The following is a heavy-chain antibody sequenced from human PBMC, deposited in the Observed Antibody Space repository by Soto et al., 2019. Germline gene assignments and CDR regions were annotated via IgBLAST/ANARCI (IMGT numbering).Heavy chain of an antibody. CDR2: IYDGGST. J-gene: IGHJ4*02. CDR3: AMGGSGYDRFDS. D-gene: IGHD5-12*01. CDR1: GFTVSSNY. V-gene: IGHV3-53*04. Sequence: EVQLVESGGDLVQPGGSLRLSCAASGFTVSSNYMSWVRQAPGKGLEWVSTIYDGGSTYYADSVKGRFTISRHNSKNTLYLQMNSLRVEDTAVYYCAMGGSGYDRFDSWGQGPLLTVSS.